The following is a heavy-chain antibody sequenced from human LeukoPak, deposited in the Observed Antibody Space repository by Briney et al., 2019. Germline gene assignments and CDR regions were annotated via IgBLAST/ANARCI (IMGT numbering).Heavy chain of an antibody. CDR2: ISGDGANE. V-gene: IGHV3-43*02. CDR3: AKRSGAPNNFDY. J-gene: IGHJ4*02. D-gene: IGHD1-1*01. CDR1: GFTFDEHD. Sequence: GGSLRLSCATSGFTFDEHDMHWVRHVPGRGLEWVSLISGDGANEYYADSVKGRFTISRDNSRNSLFLQMNSLRTEDTALYFCAKRSGAPNNFDYWGQGVLVTVSS.